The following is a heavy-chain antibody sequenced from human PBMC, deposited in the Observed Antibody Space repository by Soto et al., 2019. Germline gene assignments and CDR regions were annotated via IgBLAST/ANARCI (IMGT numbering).Heavy chain of an antibody. J-gene: IGHJ4*02. CDR3: AMSQDRGGRTTFRY. CDR1: GFTCEHNA. CDR2: VSWKSDI. Sequence: GWALSVSCAVSGFTCEHNAIHWVRQHPKKGLECDSDVSWKSDIGYSYSVIGRFTISRGNAVNALYLQINSLRAEYTPSYYCAMSQDRGGRTTFRYWGQGTQVTVSS. D-gene: IGHD3-16*01. V-gene: IGHV3-9*01.